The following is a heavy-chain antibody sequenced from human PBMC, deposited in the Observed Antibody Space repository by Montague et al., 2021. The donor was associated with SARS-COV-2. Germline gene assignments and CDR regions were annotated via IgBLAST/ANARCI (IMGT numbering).Heavy chain of an antibody. Sequence: TLSLTCVVSGGSVSSGDYSWSWIRQSPGKGLEWIGYIYQSGSAYYNPSLKSRVTISIDTSNNQFSLNLRSVTAADTAPYYCATGTLMYEMDFWGQGTTVTVSS. J-gene: IGHJ6*02. D-gene: IGHD2-8*01. CDR3: ATGTLMYEMDF. V-gene: IGHV4-30-2*06. CDR2: IYQSGSA. CDR1: GGSVSSGDYS.